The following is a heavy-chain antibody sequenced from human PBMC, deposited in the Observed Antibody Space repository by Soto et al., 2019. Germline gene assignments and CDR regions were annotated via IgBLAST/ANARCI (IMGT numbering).Heavy chain of an antibody. J-gene: IGHJ5*02. CDR3: ARDHSGIVGPRGFDP. CDR2: IYYSGST. V-gene: IGHV4-59*01. CDR1: GGSISSYH. Sequence: PSEALSLTCTVPGGSISSYHWSWFRQPPGKGLEWIGYIYYSGSTNYNPSLKSRVTISVDTSKNQFSLKLSSVTAADTAVYYCARDHSGIVGPRGFDPWGQGTLVTVSS. D-gene: IGHD1-26*01.